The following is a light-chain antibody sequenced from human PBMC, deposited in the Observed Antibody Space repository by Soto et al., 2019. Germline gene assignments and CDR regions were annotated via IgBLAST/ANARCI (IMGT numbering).Light chain of an antibody. Sequence: QSALTQPASVSGSPGQSITISCAGTSSDVGSYNYVSWFQQHPGKAPKLMIYGVTTRPSGVSNRFSGSKSGDTASLTISGLQAEDEADYYCSSFTSSTTYVFGTGTKVTVL. CDR1: SSDVGSYNY. CDR3: SSFTSSTTYV. CDR2: GVT. J-gene: IGLJ1*01. V-gene: IGLV2-14*03.